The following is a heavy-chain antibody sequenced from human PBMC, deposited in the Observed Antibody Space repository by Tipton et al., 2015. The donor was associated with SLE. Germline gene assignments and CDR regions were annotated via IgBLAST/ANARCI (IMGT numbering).Heavy chain of an antibody. D-gene: IGHD2/OR15-2a*01. CDR3: ARDSTRWSF. CDR2: IYYSGST. CDR1: GGSISGHY. V-gene: IGHV4-59*11. J-gene: IGHJ4*02. Sequence: GLVKPSETLSLTCSVSGGSISGHYFNWIRQPPGKGLEWIGYIYYSGSTNYNPSLRRRVTMSVDTSKNQFSLQLTSVTAADTAVYYCARDSTRWSFWGQGTLITVSS.